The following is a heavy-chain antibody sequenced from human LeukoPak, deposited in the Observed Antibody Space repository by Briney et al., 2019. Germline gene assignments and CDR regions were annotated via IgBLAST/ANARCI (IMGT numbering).Heavy chain of an antibody. CDR1: GGSISSGSYY. CDR2: IYTSGST. J-gene: IGHJ6*03. V-gene: IGHV4-61*09. Sequence: SETLSLTCTVSGGSISSGSYYWSWIRQPAGKGLEWIGHIYTSGSTNYNPSLKSRVTISVDTTKNPFSLKLSSVTAADTAMYYCTRQGGYYYYYYYMDVWGKGTTVTVSS. CDR3: TRQGGYYYYYYYMDV. D-gene: IGHD2-15*01.